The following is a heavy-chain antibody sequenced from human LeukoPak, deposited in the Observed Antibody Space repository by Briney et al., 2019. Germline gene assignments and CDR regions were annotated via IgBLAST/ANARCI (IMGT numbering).Heavy chain of an antibody. CDR2: IYYSGST. D-gene: IGHD6-13*01. V-gene: IGHV4-59*12. J-gene: IGHJ5*02. CDR3: ARDLAFGIAAAGTLGWFDP. Sequence: SETLSLTCTVSGGSISSYYWSWIRQPPGKGLEWIGYIYYSGSTNYLPSLKSRVTISVDTSTNQFSLRLSSVTAADTAVYYCARDLAFGIAAAGTLGWFDPWGQGTLVTVSS. CDR1: GGSISSYY.